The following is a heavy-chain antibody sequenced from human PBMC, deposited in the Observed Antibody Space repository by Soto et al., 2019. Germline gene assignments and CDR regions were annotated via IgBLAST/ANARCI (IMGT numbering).Heavy chain of an antibody. CDR1: GFMFNAYG. V-gene: IGHV3-30*18. CDR3: VKAGTMAGTGTTPRSFDI. CDR2: ISFDGSNQ. J-gene: IGHJ3*02. D-gene: IGHD1-1*01. Sequence: PVGSLRLSCAASGFMFNAYGMHWVRQAPGNGLEWVAVISFDGSNQYYEESVKGRFTISRDNSKNTLYLQMHSLRADDTGVYFCVKAGTMAGTGTTPRSFDIWGRGTMVTVSS.